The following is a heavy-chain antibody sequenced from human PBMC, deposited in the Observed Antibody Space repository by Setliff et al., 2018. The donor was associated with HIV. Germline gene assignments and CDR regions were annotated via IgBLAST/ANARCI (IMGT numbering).Heavy chain of an antibody. CDR1: GASIRTGGFY. CDR3: TRDIHSSPWYGVGGMDV. CDR2: ISYSGNT. J-gene: IGHJ6*02. D-gene: IGHD6-13*01. Sequence: SETLSLTCSVSGASIRTGGFYWNWIRQRPGKGLEWIGYISYSGNTYFNPSLKSRLIISVDTSKNQFSLKLTSVTAADTAVYYCTRDIHSSPWYGVGGMDVWGQGTTVTVSS. V-gene: IGHV4-31*03.